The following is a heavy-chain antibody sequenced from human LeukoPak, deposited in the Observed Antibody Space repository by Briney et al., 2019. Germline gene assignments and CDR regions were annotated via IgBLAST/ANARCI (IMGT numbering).Heavy chain of an antibody. Sequence: ASVKVSCKASGYTFTDYCLHWVRQAPGQGLEWMGWINPNGGDTNYAQNFQDRLTMTRDTSISAAYKELSSLRCDDTAVYYCASALQRGSYSKQYFDPWGQGTLVTVSS. V-gene: IGHV1-2*02. D-gene: IGHD1-26*01. J-gene: IGHJ4*02. CDR1: GYTFTDYC. CDR3: ASALQRGSYSKQYFDP. CDR2: INPNGGDT.